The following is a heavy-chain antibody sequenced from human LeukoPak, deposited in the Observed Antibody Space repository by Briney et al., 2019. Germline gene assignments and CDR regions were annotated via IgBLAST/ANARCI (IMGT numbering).Heavy chain of an antibody. D-gene: IGHD5-18*01. V-gene: IGHV3-23*01. CDR1: GLTFSTYA. CDR3: ANTKNPASTAMPLYYFDY. Sequence: GGSLRLSCAASGLTFSTYAMSWVRQAPGKGLEWVSGISGSGSATYYADSVKGRFTISRDNSNNTLLLQMNSLRADDTAVYYCANTKNPASTAMPLYYFDYWGQGTLVSVS. J-gene: IGHJ4*02. CDR2: ISGSGSAT.